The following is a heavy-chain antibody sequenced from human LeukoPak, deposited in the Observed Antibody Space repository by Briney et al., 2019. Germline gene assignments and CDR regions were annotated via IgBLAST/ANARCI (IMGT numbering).Heavy chain of an antibody. Sequence: GGSLRLSCAASGFTFRSFAMSWIRQAPGKGLEWVSYISSSGSTIYYADSVKGRFTISRDNAKNSLYLQMNSLRAEDTAVYYCARQWLRGFDYWGQGTLVTVSS. CDR1: GFTFRSFA. J-gene: IGHJ4*02. D-gene: IGHD6-19*01. V-gene: IGHV3-11*01. CDR3: ARQWLRGFDY. CDR2: ISSSGSTI.